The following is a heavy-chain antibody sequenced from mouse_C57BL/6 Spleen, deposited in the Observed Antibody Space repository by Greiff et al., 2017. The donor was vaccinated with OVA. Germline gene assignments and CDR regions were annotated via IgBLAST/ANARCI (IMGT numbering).Heavy chain of an antibody. CDR2: IDPSDSYT. D-gene: IGHD1-1*01. Sequence: QVQLQQPGAELVRPGTSVKLSCKASGYTFTSYWMHWVKQRPGQGLEWIGVIDPSDSYTNYNQKFKGKATLTVDTSSSTAYMQLSSLTSEDSAVYYCARRVITTVVATAGGYYFDYWGQGTTLTVSS. J-gene: IGHJ2*01. CDR1: GYTFTSYW. CDR3: ARRVITTVVATAGGYYFDY. V-gene: IGHV1-59*01.